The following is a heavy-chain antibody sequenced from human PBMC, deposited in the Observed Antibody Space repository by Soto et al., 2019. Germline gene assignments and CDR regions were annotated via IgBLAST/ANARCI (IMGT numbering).Heavy chain of an antibody. CDR2: ISSSSSYI. J-gene: IGHJ6*02. Sequence: GGSLRLSCAASGFTFSSYSMDWVRQAPGKGLEWVSSISSSSSYIYYADSVKGRFTISRDNAKNSLYLQMNSLRAEDTAVYYCARDAYYDFWSLLLDVWGQGTTVTVSS. CDR3: ARDAYYDFWSLLLDV. V-gene: IGHV3-21*01. D-gene: IGHD3-3*01. CDR1: GFTFSSYS.